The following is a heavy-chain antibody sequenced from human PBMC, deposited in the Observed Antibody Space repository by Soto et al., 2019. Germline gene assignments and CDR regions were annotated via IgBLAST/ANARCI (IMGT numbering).Heavy chain of an antibody. V-gene: IGHV4-59*01. Sequence: SETLSLTCTVSGGSISSYYWSWIRQPPGKGLEWIGYIYYSGSTNYNPSFKSRVTISVDTSKNQFSLKLSSVTAADTAVYYCARDYAGATHYYYYGMDVWGQGTTVTVSS. CDR1: GGSISSYY. J-gene: IGHJ6*02. CDR2: IYYSGST. CDR3: ARDYAGATHYYYYGMDV. D-gene: IGHD1-26*01.